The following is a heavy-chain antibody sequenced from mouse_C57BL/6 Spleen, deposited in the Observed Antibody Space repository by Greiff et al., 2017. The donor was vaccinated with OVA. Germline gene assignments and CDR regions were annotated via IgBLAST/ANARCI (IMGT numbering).Heavy chain of an antibody. CDR2: IYPGSGST. V-gene: IGHV1-55*01. J-gene: IGHJ2*01. D-gene: IGHD3-3*01. CDR1: GSTFTSYW. CDR3: AGEGDDFDN. Sequence: LQQPGAELVKPGASVKMSCKASGSTFTSYWITWVKQRPGQGLEWIGDIYPGSGSTNYNEKFKSKATLTVDTSSSTASMQLSSLTSEDSAVYYCAGEGDDFDNGGQGTTLTVSS.